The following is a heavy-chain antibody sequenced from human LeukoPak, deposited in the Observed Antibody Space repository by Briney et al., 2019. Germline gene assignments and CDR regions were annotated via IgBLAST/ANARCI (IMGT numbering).Heavy chain of an antibody. CDR1: GFTFRDYY. CDR2: ISSSGSTI. J-gene: IGHJ6*02. V-gene: IGHV3-11*01. D-gene: IGHD2-2*02. CDR3: ARDMAWEVPAAILYYYYGTDV. Sequence: GGSLRLSCAASGFTFRDYYMSWIRQAPGKGLEWVSYISSSGSTIYYADSVKGRFTISRDNAKNSLYLQMNSLRAEDTAVYYCARDMAWEVPAAILYYYYGTDVWGQGTTVTVSS.